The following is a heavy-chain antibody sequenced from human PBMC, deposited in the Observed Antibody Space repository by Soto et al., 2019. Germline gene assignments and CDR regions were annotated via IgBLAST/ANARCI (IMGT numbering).Heavy chain of an antibody. CDR1: GDSISSDKW. J-gene: IGHJ4*02. V-gene: IGHV4-4*02. Sequence: QVQLQESGPGLVKPSGTLSLTCAVSGDSISSDKWWSWVRQPPGKGLEWIGEIHHSGRTNYNPSLKSRVTIFVEKSKNQVSLELSSMTAADKAGYYCARGGDWQFDYWGQGTLVTVSS. D-gene: IGHD2-21*02. CDR3: ARGGDWQFDY. CDR2: IHHSGRT.